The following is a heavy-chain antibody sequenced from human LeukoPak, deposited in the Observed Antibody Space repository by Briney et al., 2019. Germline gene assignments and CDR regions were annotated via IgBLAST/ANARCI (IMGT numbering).Heavy chain of an antibody. Sequence: GGSLRLSCAASGFTFSSYAMSWVRQAPGKGLEWVSAISGSGGSTYYADSVKGRFTISRDNSKNTLYLQMNSLRAEDTAVYYCAKGLESRYCSSTSCYKPLDYWGQGTLVTVSS. D-gene: IGHD2-2*02. J-gene: IGHJ4*02. CDR3: AKGLESRYCSSTSCYKPLDY. CDR2: ISGSGGST. V-gene: IGHV3-23*01. CDR1: GFTFSSYA.